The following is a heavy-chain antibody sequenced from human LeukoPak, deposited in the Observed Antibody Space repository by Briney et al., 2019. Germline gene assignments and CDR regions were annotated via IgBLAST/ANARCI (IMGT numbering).Heavy chain of an antibody. D-gene: IGHD6-19*01. CDR3: AKERNLEIAVAGTIFDS. CDR2: IYSGGDT. Sequence: GGSLRLSCAASGFTVSSNYMGWVRQAPGRGVEWVSVIYSGGDTYYAGSVKGRFTISRDNSKNMIYLEMTSLKAEDTAVYYCAKERNLEIAVAGTIFDSWGQGTLVTVSS. CDR1: GFTVSSNY. J-gene: IGHJ4*02. V-gene: IGHV3-66*01.